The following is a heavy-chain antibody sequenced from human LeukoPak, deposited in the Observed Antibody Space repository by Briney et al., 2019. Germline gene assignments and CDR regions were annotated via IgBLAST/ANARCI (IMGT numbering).Heavy chain of an antibody. CDR2: IYRDGSS. V-gene: IGHV3-66*01. CDR3: ARSFYDILIGYYQYFDY. D-gene: IGHD3-9*01. Sequence: GGTLRLSCAASGFTFSSFAMSWVRQAPGKGLEWVSVIYRDGSSYYAESVKGRFTISRDNSKNTLYIQMNSLRAEDTAVYYCARSFYDILIGYYQYFDYWGQGTLVTVSS. CDR1: GFTFSSFA. J-gene: IGHJ4*02.